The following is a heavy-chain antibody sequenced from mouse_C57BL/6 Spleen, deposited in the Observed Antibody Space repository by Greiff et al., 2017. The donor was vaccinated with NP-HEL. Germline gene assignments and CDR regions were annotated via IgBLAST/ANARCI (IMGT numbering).Heavy chain of an antibody. CDR2: INYDGSST. CDR3: AREGSNGAMDY. D-gene: IGHD2-5*01. Sequence: EVKLQESEGGLVQPGRSMKLSCTASGFTFSDYYMAWVRQVPEKGLEWVANINYDGSSTYYLDSLKSRFIISRDNAKNILYLQMSSLKSEDTATYYCAREGSNGAMDYWGQGTSVTVSS. V-gene: IGHV5-16*01. CDR1: GFTFSDYY. J-gene: IGHJ4*01.